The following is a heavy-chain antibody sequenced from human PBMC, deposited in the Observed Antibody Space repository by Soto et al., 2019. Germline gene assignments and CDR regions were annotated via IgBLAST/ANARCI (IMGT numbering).Heavy chain of an antibody. V-gene: IGHV3-33*01. Sequence: GGSLRLSCAASGFTFSSYGMHWVRQAPGKGLEWVAVIWYDGSNKYYADSVKGRFTISRDNSKNTLYLQMNSLRAEDTAVYYCARASYCGGDCYSGPFDYWGQGTLVTVSS. CDR2: IWYDGSNK. CDR1: GFTFSSYG. J-gene: IGHJ4*02. D-gene: IGHD2-21*02. CDR3: ARASYCGGDCYSGPFDY.